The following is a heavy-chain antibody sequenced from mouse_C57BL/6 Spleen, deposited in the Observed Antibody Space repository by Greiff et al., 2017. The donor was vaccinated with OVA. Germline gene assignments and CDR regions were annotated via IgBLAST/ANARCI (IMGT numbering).Heavy chain of an antibody. D-gene: IGHD3-3*01. CDR2: IYPGDGYT. CDR1: GYTFTNYW. Sequence: VQLQQSGPELVKPGASVKMSCKASGYTFTNYWMNWVKQSHGQGLEWIGDIYPGDGYTSYNQKFKGKATLTVDKSSSTAYMQFSSLTSEDAAIYYCARARNYYAMDYWGQGTSVTVSS. CDR3: ARARNYYAMDY. J-gene: IGHJ4*01. V-gene: IGHV1-63*01.